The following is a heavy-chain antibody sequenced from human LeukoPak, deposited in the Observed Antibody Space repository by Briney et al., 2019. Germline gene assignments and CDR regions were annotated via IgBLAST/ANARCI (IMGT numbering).Heavy chain of an antibody. D-gene: IGHD3-10*01. Sequence: GGSLRLSCAASGFTFRNYWMSWVRQAPGKGLEWVANIKTDGSQKYYVDSVGGRFAISRDNAKSSLYLQMNSLRVEDTAVYHCARDWDGSGIVFDLWGQGTLVTVSS. CDR2: IKTDGSQK. J-gene: IGHJ5*02. V-gene: IGHV3-7*01. CDR3: ARDWDGSGIVFDL. CDR1: GFTFRNYW.